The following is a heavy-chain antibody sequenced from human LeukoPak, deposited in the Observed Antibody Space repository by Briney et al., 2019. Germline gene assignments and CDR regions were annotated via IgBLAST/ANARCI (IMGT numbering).Heavy chain of an antibody. CDR2: FDPEDGEA. D-gene: IGHD1-26*01. J-gene: IGHJ4*02. CDR1: GYTLTELS. V-gene: IGHV1-24*01. CDR3: ATESIVGATILDY. Sequence: ASVQVSCLVSGYTLTELSIHWVRQAPGTGVECGGGFDPEDGEANYEQTFQGRVTMTEGTSTDTAYTELSSLRSEDTAVYYCATESIVGATILDYWGQGTLVTVSS.